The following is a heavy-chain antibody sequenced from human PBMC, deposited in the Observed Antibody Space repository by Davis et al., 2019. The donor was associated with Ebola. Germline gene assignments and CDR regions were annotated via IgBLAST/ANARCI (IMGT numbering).Heavy chain of an antibody. Sequence: GESLKISCKGSGYSFTSYWIGWVRQMPGKGLEWMGIIYPGDSDTRYSPSFQGQVTISADKSISTAYLKWRSLKTSDTAMYYCAGLFRGYSGYQDYWGQGTLVTVSS. V-gene: IGHV5-51*01. CDR2: IYPGDSDT. D-gene: IGHD5-12*01. CDR3: AGLFRGYSGYQDY. CDR1: GYSFTSYW. J-gene: IGHJ4*02.